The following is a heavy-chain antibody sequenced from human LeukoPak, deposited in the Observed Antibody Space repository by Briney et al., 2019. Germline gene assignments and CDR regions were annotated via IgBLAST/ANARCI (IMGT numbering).Heavy chain of an antibody. D-gene: IGHD2-2*03. CDR1: GGSISSSSYY. J-gene: IGHJ4*01. CDR3: ARGPSFGYCSSTTCYLPEY. CDR2: LYHDGTT. Sequence: SSETLSLTCTVSGGSISSSSYYWGWIGQPPGKGLEWIGTLYHDGTTYNNPSLQSRLTISVDTSKTHFSLELTSVTAADTAVYYCARGPSFGYCSSTTCYLPEYWGHGTLVSVSS. V-gene: IGHV4-39*02.